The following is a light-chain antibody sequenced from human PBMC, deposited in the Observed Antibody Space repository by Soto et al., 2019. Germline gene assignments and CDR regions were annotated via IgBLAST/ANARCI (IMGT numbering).Light chain of an antibody. CDR3: QQYCSSTWT. CDR2: GAS. J-gene: IGKJ1*01. CDR1: QSVSSTY. V-gene: IGKV3-20*01. Sequence: IVLTQSPGTLSLSPGERATVSCRASQSVSSTYLAWYQQKPGQAPRLLISGASSRATGIPDRFSGSGSGTDFTLTISRLEPEDFAVYYCQQYCSSTWTFGQGTKVEVK.